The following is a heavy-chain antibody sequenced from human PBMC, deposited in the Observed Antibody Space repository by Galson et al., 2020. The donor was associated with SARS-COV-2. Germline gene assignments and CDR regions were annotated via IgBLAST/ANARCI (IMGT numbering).Heavy chain of an antibody. J-gene: IGHJ6*02. D-gene: IGHD2-15*01. V-gene: IGHV4-4*07. Sequence: SETLSLTCTVSGGSISSYYWSWIRQPAGKGLEWIGRIYTSGSTNYNPSLKSRVTMSVDTSKNQFSLKLSSVTAADTAVYYCAREGFPSFYYYYGMDVWGQGTTVTVSS. CDR3: AREGFPSFYYYYGMDV. CDR2: IYTSGST. CDR1: GGSISSYY.